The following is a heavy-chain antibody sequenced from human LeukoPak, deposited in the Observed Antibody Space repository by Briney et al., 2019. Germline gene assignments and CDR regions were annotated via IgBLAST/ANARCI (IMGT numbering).Heavy chain of an antibody. D-gene: IGHD3-16*01. Sequence: PGGSLRLSCAASGFTLSTYSMNWVRQAPGKGLEWVSYISGSSGTIYYADSVKGRFTISRDNDKNSLYLQMNSLRAEDTAVYYCARRSEFGVLYYMDVWGKGTTVTVSS. CDR2: ISGSSGTI. J-gene: IGHJ6*03. V-gene: IGHV3-48*01. CDR3: ARRSEFGVLYYMDV. CDR1: GFTLSTYS.